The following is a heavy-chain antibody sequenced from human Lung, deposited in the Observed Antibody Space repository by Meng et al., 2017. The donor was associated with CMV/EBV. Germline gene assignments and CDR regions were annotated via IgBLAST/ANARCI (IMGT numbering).Heavy chain of an antibody. CDR2: IYYSGST. D-gene: IGHD2-2*01. Sequence: SXTXSLXCTVSGGSISSSSYYWGWIRQPPGKGLEWIGSIYYSGSTYYNPSLKSRVTISVDTSKNQFSLKLSSVTAADTAVYYCARRGYCSSTSRCPERFFDYWGQGTXVTVSS. J-gene: IGHJ4*02. V-gene: IGHV4-39*01. CDR3: ARRGYCSSTSRCPERFFDY. CDR1: GGSISSSSYY.